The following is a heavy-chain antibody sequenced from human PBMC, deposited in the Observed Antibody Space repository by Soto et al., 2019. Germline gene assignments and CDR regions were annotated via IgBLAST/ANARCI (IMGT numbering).Heavy chain of an antibody. CDR3: ARGAVAAGDFDY. Sequence: PGGSLRLSCAVFGSAFRTHGMHWVRQAPGKGLEWVAVIWGDESRRYYADSVKGRFTISKDNSKNTVFLQMSTLRAEDTALYYCARGAVAAGDFDYWGQGTLVTV. CDR1: GSAFRTHG. D-gene: IGHD2-15*01. J-gene: IGHJ4*02. CDR2: IWGDESRR. V-gene: IGHV3-33*01.